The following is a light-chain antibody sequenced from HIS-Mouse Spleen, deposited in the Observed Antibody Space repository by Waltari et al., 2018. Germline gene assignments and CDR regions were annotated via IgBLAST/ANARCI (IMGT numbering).Light chain of an antibody. Sequence: SYVLTQPPSVSVAPGQTARITCGGNNLGSKSVHWYQQKPGQAPVLVVYDDSDRPSGILGRFSGSNSGNTATLTISRVEAGDEADYYCQVWDSSSDDVVFGGGTKLTVL. CDR3: QVWDSSSDDVV. CDR2: DDS. J-gene: IGLJ2*01. V-gene: IGLV3-21*02. CDR1: NLGSKS.